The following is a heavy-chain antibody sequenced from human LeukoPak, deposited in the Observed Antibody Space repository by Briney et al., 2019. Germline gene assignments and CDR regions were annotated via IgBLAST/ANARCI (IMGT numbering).Heavy chain of an antibody. V-gene: IGHV3-74*03. Sequence: GGSLRLFFAASGFSLRSSWMHWVRQAPGKGLVWVSRVSGDGSITTYADSVKGRFTISRDNAQNTLFLQMDSLRAEDTAVYYRARDDYNRYWGQGTLVTVSS. J-gene: IGHJ4*02. CDR2: VSGDGSIT. D-gene: IGHD4-11*01. CDR1: GFSLRSSW. CDR3: ARDDYNRY.